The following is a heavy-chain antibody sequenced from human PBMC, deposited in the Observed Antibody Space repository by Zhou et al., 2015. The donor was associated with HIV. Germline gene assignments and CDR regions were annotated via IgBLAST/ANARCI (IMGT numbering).Heavy chain of an antibody. Sequence: QVQLVQSGAEVKKPGSSVKVSCKASGGTFSSYAISWVRQAPGQGLEWMGGIIPIFGTANYAQKFQGRVTITADESTSTAYMELSSLRSEDTAVYYCARSLLREDGSGRDWFDPWGQGTLVTVSS. CDR1: GGTFSSYA. CDR3: ARSLLREDGSGRDWFDP. D-gene: IGHD3-10*01. CDR2: IIPIFGTA. V-gene: IGHV1-69*01. J-gene: IGHJ5*02.